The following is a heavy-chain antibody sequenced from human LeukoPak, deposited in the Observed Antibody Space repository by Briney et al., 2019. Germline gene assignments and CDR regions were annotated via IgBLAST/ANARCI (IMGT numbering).Heavy chain of an antibody. CDR3: ARDESRSWYSYRFDP. CDR1: GYTFTGYY. CDR2: INPNSGGT. D-gene: IGHD6-13*01. J-gene: IGHJ5*02. Sequence: ASVKVSCKASGYTFTGYYMHWVRQAPGQGLEWMGWINPNSGGTNYAQKFQGRVTMTRDTSIRTAYMELSRLRSDDTAVYYCARDESRSWYSYRFDPWGQGTLVTVSS. V-gene: IGHV1-2*02.